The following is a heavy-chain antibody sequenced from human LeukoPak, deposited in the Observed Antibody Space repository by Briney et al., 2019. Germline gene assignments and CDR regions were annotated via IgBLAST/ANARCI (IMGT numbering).Heavy chain of an antibody. V-gene: IGHV3-30-3*01. J-gene: IGHJ4*02. CDR2: ISYDGSNK. D-gene: IGHD3-22*01. CDR1: GFNFGDYA. CDR3: ARHRGPSLYSSGYFDY. Sequence: PGGSLRLSCTASGFNFGDYAMSWVRQAPGKGLEWVAVISYDGSNKYYADSVKGRFTISRDNSKNTLYLQMNSLRPEDTAVYYCARHRGPSLYSSGYFDYWGQGTLVTVSS.